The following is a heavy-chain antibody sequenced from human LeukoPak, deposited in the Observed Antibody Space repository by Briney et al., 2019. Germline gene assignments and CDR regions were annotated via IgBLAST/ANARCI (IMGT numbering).Heavy chain of an antibody. CDR2: IYYSGST. D-gene: IGHD3-22*01. Sequence: SEALSLTCTVSGGSISSYYWSWIRQPPGKGLEWIGYIYYSGSTNYNPSLKSRVTISVDTSKNQFSLKLSSVTAADTAVYYCARAFWYYDSSGYLYYFDYWGQGALVTVSS. V-gene: IGHV4-59*01. CDR3: ARAFWYYDSSGYLYYFDY. J-gene: IGHJ4*02. CDR1: GGSISSYY.